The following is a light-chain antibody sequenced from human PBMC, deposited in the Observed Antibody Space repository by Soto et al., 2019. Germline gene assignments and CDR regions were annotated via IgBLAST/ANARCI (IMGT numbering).Light chain of an antibody. Sequence: EIEMTQSPATLSVSPGERATLSCRASQSVSSSLAWYQHKPGQAPRLLIYGASTRATGIPARFSGSGSGTEFTLTISSLQSEDLAVYYCQQYKNWLTWTFGQGTKVEI. CDR3: QQYKNWLTWT. CDR2: GAS. V-gene: IGKV3-15*01. J-gene: IGKJ1*01. CDR1: QSVSSS.